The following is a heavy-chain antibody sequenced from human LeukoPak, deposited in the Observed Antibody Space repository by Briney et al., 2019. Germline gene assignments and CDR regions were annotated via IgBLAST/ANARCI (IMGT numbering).Heavy chain of an antibody. Sequence: ASVKVSCKASGYTFTSYGISWVRQAPGQGLEWMGWISAYNGNTNYAQKLQGRVTMTTDTSTSTAYMELSSLRSEDTAVYYCARDAPTITMIVVVATDWGQGTLVTVSS. CDR3: ARDAPTITMIVVVATD. CDR2: ISAYNGNT. J-gene: IGHJ4*02. D-gene: IGHD3-22*01. CDR1: GYTFTSYG. V-gene: IGHV1-18*01.